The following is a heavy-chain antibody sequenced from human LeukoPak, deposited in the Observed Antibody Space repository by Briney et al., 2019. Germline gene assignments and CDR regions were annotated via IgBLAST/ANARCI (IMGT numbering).Heavy chain of an antibody. CDR3: ARGHPWELLPYFDY. D-gene: IGHD1-26*01. V-gene: IGHV3-21*01. Sequence: PGGSLRLSCAASGFTFSSYRMTWVRQAPGKGLEWVSSISSSSSYIYYADSVKGRFTISRDNAKNSLYLQMNSLRAEDTAVYYCARGHPWELLPYFDYWGQGTLVTVSS. J-gene: IGHJ4*02. CDR1: GFTFSSYR. CDR2: ISSSSSYI.